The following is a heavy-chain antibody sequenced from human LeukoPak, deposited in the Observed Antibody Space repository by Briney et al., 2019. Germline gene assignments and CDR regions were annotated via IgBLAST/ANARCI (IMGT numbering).Heavy chain of an antibody. CDR3: ARFYGYNPPGAFDI. CDR2: INSNSGGT. D-gene: IGHD5-24*01. J-gene: IGHJ3*02. Sequence: ASVTASVKASGYIFTGYYIHWVRQAPGQGLEWMGWINSNSGGTNYEPRFQGRVTMTRDTSISTAYLALSRLRSDDTAVYYCARFYGYNPPGAFDIWGQGRMVTVCS. CDR1: GYIFTGYY. V-gene: IGHV1-2*02.